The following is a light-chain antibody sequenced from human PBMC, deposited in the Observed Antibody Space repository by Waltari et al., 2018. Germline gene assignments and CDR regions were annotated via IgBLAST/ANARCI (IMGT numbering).Light chain of an antibody. Sequence: QSALTQPASVSGSPGQSITISASGPDRDLGASDFVPWYQQHPGKAPHLIIYEVSNRPSGISNRFSASKSGNTASLTISGLQAEDEADYYCSSYTTSSAPGVFGTGTRVTVL. J-gene: IGLJ1*01. CDR1: DRDLGASDF. V-gene: IGLV2-14*01. CDR2: EVS. CDR3: SSYTTSSAPGV.